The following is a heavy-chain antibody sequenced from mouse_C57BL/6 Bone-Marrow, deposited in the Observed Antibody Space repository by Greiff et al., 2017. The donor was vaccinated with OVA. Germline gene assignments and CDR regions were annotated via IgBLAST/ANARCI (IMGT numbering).Heavy chain of an antibody. CDR3: ARGTTAMDY. D-gene: IGHD1-1*01. CDR1: AYTLTGSW. CDR2: IYPGSGST. Sequence: QVQLQQPGAELVRPGPSVRMSCKASAYTLTGSWITGVRQSPGQALGGIGVIYPGSGSTNYNEKFKSKATLTVDTSSSTAYMQLSSLTSEDSAVYYCARGTTAMDYWGQGTSVTVSS. J-gene: IGHJ4*01. V-gene: IGHV1-55*01.